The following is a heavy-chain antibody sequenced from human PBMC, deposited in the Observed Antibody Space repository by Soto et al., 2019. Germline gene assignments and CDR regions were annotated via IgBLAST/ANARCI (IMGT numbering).Heavy chain of an antibody. CDR2: ISTSIGHA. CDR1: GYTFTDYA. D-gene: IGHD2-15*01. V-gene: IGHV1-18*01. CDR3: ARSSYCSGGTCTNWFHP. Sequence: GASVKVSCKASGYTFTDYAITWVRQAPGQGLEWVGWISTSIGHANYAQNFQGRVTMTTVSSTTTAYMELRNLRSDDTATYYCARSSYCSGGTCTNWFHPWGQGTLVTVSS. J-gene: IGHJ5*02.